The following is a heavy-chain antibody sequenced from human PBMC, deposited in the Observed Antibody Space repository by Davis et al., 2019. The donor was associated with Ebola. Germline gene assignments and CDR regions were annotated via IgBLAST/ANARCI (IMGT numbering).Heavy chain of an antibody. CDR2: ISGSGGST. Sequence: PGGSLRLSCAASGFTFSSYAMSWVRQAPGEGLEWVSAISGSGGSTYYADSVKGRFTISRDNSKNTLYLQMNSLRAEDTAVYYCAKRPHIVVVPAAIDYWGQGTLVTVSS. J-gene: IGHJ4*02. CDR1: GFTFSSYA. D-gene: IGHD2-2*02. V-gene: IGHV3-23*01. CDR3: AKRPHIVVVPAAIDY.